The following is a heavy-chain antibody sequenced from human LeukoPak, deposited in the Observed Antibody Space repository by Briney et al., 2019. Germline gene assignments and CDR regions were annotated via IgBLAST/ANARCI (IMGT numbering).Heavy chain of an antibody. CDR2: INHSGST. D-gene: IGHD6-19*01. CDR1: GGSFSGYY. Sequence: PSETLSLTCAVYGGSFSGYYWSWIRQPPGKGLEWIGEINHSGSTNYNPSLKSRVTISVDTSKNQFSLKLSSVTAADTAVYYCARRRYSSGWYDRDYWGQGTLVTVSS. V-gene: IGHV4-34*01. CDR3: ARRRYSSGWYDRDY. J-gene: IGHJ4*02.